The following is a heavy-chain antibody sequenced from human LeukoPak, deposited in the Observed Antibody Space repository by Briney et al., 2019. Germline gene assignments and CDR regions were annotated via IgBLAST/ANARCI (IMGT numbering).Heavy chain of an antibody. CDR1: GYSFTSYW. V-gene: IGHV5-51*01. CDR2: IYPGDSDT. J-gene: IGHJ5*02. D-gene: IGHD5-12*01. Sequence: GESLKISCKGSGYSFTSYWIGWVRQMPGKGLEWMGIIYPGDSDTRYSPSFQGQVTISADKSISTAYLQWSSLKASDTAMYYCARKGSEGGYSGYADNWFDPWGQGTLVTVSS. CDR3: ARKGSEGGYSGYADNWFDP.